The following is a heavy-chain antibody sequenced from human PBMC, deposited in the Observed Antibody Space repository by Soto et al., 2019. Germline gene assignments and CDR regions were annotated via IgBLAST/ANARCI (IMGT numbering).Heavy chain of an antibody. Sequence: ASVKVSCKVSGYTLTELSMHWVRQAPGKGLEWMGGFDPEDGETIYAQKFQGRVTMTKDTSAGTAYMELSSLRSEDTAVYYCARSAPGDPTDYWGQGTLVTVSS. CDR3: ARSAPGDPTDY. J-gene: IGHJ4*02. V-gene: IGHV1-24*01. CDR1: GYTLTELS. D-gene: IGHD4-17*01. CDR2: FDPEDGET.